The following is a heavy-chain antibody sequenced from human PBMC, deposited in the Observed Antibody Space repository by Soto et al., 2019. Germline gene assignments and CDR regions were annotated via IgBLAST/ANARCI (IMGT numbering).Heavy chain of an antibody. V-gene: IGHV1-69*02. Sequence: ASVKVSCKASGGTFSSYTISWVRQAPGQGLEWMGRIIPILGIANYAQKFQGRVTITADKSTSTAYMELSSLRSEDTAVYYCASTTGTGHYYYYGMDVWGQGTTVTVSS. J-gene: IGHJ6*02. CDR3: ASTTGTGHYYYYGMDV. CDR1: GGTFSSYT. D-gene: IGHD1-1*01. CDR2: IIPILGIA.